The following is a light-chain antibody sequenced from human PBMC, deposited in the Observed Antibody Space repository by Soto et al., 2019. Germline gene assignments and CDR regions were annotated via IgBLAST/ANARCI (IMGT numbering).Light chain of an antibody. J-gene: IGKJ4*01. CDR1: QGISGY. Sequence: DIQLTQSPSLLSASVGDRVTITCRASQGISGYLAWYRQKPGKAPKLLIFAASTLHSGVPSRFSGSGSGTEFTLTISSLQPEDFATYYCQHLHSYPLTFGGGTKVEMK. CDR3: QHLHSYPLT. CDR2: AAS. V-gene: IGKV1-9*01.